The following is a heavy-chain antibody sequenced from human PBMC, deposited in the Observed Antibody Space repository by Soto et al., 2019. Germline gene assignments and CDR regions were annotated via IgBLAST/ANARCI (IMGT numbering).Heavy chain of an antibody. CDR2: ISAYDDNT. Sequence: ASVKVSCKASGYRFTSYGISWVRQAPGQGLEWLGWISAYDDNTKYAQTLQGRVSMRTDTSTNTAYMELRSLRSDDTAMYYCARGGYYDSSGSRNYHYYGMNVWGQGTTVTVSS. D-gene: IGHD3-22*01. J-gene: IGHJ6*02. CDR1: GYRFTSYG. V-gene: IGHV1-18*01. CDR3: ARGGYYDSSGSRNYHYYGMNV.